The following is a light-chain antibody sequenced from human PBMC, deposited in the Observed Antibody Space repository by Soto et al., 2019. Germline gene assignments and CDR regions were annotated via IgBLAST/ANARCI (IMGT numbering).Light chain of an antibody. J-gene: IGKJ1*01. Sequence: EIVMTQSPATLSVSPGERATLSCRASQSGSSNLAWYQQKPGQAPRLLIYGASTRATGIPARFSGSGSGTESTLTISSLQSEDFAVYYCQPYNNWPQTFGQGTKVEIK. CDR2: GAS. CDR3: QPYNNWPQT. V-gene: IGKV3-15*01. CDR1: QSGSSN.